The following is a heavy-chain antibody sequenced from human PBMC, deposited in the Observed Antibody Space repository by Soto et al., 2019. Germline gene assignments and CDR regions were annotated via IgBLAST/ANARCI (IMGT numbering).Heavy chain of an antibody. V-gene: IGHV3-48*02. CDR1: GFTFNSYS. J-gene: IGHJ4*02. CDR2: ISSSSSTI. Sequence: EVQLVESGGGLVQPGGSLRLSCAASGFTFNSYSMNWVRQAPGKGLEWISYISSSSSTIHYIDSVKGRFTISRDNDKNSRNLQMNSLRDEDTAVYYCARDLYYYGSGSGYFDYWGQGTLVTVSS. CDR3: ARDLYYYGSGSGYFDY. D-gene: IGHD3-10*01.